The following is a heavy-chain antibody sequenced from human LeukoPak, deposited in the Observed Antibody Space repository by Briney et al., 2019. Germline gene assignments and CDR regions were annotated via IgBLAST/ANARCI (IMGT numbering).Heavy chain of an antibody. CDR1: GFTFSGYA. CDR3: AKGRYYDTSGYSG. V-gene: IGHV3-23*01. J-gene: IGHJ4*02. D-gene: IGHD3-22*01. CDR2: ISGSGGST. Sequence: GGSLRLSCAASGFTFSGYAISWVRQAPGKGLEWVSAISGSGGSTFYGDSVKGRFTISRDNSENTLYLQMNSLRAEDTAVYYCAKGRYYDTSGYSGWGQGTLVTVSS.